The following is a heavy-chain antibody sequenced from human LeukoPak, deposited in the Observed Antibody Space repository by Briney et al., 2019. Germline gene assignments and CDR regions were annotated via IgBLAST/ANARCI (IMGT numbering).Heavy chain of an antibody. V-gene: IGHV1-18*01. CDR2: ISAYNGNT. CDR1: GYTFTSYG. J-gene: IGHJ5*02. Sequence: ASVKVSCKASGYTFTSYGISWVRQAPGQGLEWMGWISAYNGNTNCAQKPQGRVTMTTDTSTSTAYMELRSLRSDDTAVYYCARVPPGASSSWYILFDNWFDPWGQGTLVTVSS. D-gene: IGHD6-13*01. CDR3: ARVPPGASSSWYILFDNWFDP.